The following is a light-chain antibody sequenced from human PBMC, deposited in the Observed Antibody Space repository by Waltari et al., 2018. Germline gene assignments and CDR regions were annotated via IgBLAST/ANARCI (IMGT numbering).Light chain of an antibody. CDR1: SSNIGKNS. CDR2: SDH. Sequence: QSVLTQPPSASGTPGQSVTMSCSGSSSNIGKNSVNWYQQVPGTAPKLLIYSDHQPPSGSPARFCGTKSETSASLAISGLQADDEADYYCATWDNSQKGWVFGGGTKLTVL. CDR3: ATWDNSQKGWV. J-gene: IGLJ3*02. V-gene: IGLV1-44*01.